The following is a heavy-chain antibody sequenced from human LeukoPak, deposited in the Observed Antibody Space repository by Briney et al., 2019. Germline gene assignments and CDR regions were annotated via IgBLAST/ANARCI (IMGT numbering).Heavy chain of an antibody. CDR2: IDPSDSYT. J-gene: IGHJ4*02. CDR1: GYSFTSYW. CDR3: AKEELKNRLYLDQ. D-gene: IGHD2-8*01. V-gene: IGHV5-10-1*01. Sequence: GESLKISCKGSGYSFTSYWISWVRQMPGKGLEWMGRIDPSDSYTNYSPSSQGHVTISADKSISTAYLQWSSLKASDTAMYYCAKEELKNRLYLDQRGQGTLVTVSS.